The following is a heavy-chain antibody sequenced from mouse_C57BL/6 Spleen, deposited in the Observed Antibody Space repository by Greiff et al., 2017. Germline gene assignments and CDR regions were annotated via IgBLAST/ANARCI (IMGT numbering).Heavy chain of an antibody. CDR2: IDPSDSYT. J-gene: IGHJ2*01. V-gene: IGHV1-59*01. D-gene: IGHD2-4*01. CDR1: GYTFTSYW. CDR3: ARGEDYDYDAYDY. Sequence: QVQLKESGAELVRPGTSVKLSCKASGYTFTSYWMHWVKQRPGQGLEWIGVIDPSDSYTNYNQKFKGKATLTVDTSSSTAYMQLSSLTSEDSAVYYCARGEDYDYDAYDYWGQGTTLTVSS.